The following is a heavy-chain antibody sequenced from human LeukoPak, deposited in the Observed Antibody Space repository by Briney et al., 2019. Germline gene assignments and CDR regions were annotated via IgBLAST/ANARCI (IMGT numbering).Heavy chain of an antibody. CDR2: ISSSSSYI. CDR1: GFTFSSYS. V-gene: IGHV3-21*01. CDR3: ARVYSGYHDAFDI. Sequence: GGSLRLSCAASGFTFSSYSMNWVRQAPGKGLEWVSSISSSSSYIYYADSVKGRFTISRDNAKNSLYLQMNSLRAEDTAVYYCARVYSGYHDAFDIWGQGTMVTVSS. J-gene: IGHJ3*02. D-gene: IGHD5-12*01.